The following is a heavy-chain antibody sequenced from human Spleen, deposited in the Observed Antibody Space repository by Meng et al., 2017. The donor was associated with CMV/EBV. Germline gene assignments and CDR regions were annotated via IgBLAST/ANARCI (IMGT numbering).Heavy chain of an antibody. V-gene: IGHV3-30*04. CDR2: ISYDGSNK. CDR1: GFTFSSYA. CDR3: VAGAY. J-gene: IGHJ4*02. Sequence: SLKISCAASGFTFSSYAMHWVRQAPGKGLEWVAVISYDGSNKYYADSVKGRFTISRDNSKNTLYLQMNSLRAEDTAVYYCVAGAYWGQGTLVTVSS.